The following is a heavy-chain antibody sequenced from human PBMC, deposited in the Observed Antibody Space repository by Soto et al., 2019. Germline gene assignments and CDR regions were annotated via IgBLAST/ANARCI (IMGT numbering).Heavy chain of an antibody. CDR3: ATDLLGSAGPYYFAW. CDR2: VIPLFGPP. V-gene: IGHV1-69*12. CDR1: GGTFSSFA. D-gene: IGHD3-10*01. Sequence: VQVVQSGAEVKKPGSSVKVSCKASGGTFSSFAFTWVRQAPGQGLEWMGGVIPLFGPPTYSQSFQGSATITAIAFTGTVYMELRSLTADDAALYFGATDLLGSAGPYYFAWWGEGTLVMVSS. J-gene: IGHJ4*02.